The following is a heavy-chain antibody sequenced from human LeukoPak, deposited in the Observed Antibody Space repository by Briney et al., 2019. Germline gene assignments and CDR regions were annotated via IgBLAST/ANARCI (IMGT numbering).Heavy chain of an antibody. CDR1: GYTFTSYY. D-gene: IGHD3-10*01. J-gene: IGHJ4*02. V-gene: IGHV1-46*01. CDR3: AIDPSSGTYYR. CDR2: INPSGGST. Sequence: GSVKVSCKASGYTFTSYYMHWVRQAPGQGLEWMGIINPSGGSTSYAQKFQGRVTMTRDMSTSTVYMELSSLRSEDTAVYYCAIDPSSGTYYRWGQGTLVTVSS.